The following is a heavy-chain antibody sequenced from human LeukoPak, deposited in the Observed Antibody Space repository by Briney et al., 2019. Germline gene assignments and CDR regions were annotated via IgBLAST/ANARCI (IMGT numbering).Heavy chain of an antibody. CDR1: GFTFSSFS. V-gene: IGHV3-21*01. J-gene: IGHJ5*02. CDR3: ARPPFEYSSSSGWFDP. D-gene: IGHD6-6*01. CDR2: ISSGSSYI. Sequence: KPGGSLRLSCAASGFTFSSFSMNWVRQAPGKGLEWVSSISSGSSYIYYADSVKGRFTIPRDNAKNSLYLQMNSLRAEDTAVYYCARPPFEYSSSSGWFDPWGQGTLVTVSS.